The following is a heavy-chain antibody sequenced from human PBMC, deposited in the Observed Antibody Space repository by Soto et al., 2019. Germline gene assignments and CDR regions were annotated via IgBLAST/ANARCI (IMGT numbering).Heavy chain of an antibody. CDR3: TRKTPPTGMEV. CDR2: IGSGGDT. V-gene: IGHV3-13*01. J-gene: IGHJ6*02. D-gene: IGHD3-9*01. Sequence: EVQLVESGGGLVQPGGSLRLSCAASGFTLSSYDIHWVRQATGEGLAWVSGIGSGGDTHYADSVKGRFIISREDGKSSVYLQMNNLRVGDTAVYYCTRKTPPTGMEVWGQGATVTVSS. CDR1: GFTLSSYD.